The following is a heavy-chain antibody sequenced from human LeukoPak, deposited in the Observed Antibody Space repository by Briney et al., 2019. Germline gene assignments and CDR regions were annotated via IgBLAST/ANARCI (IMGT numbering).Heavy chain of an antibody. Sequence: ASVKVSCKASGYTFTGYYMHWVRQAPGQGLEWMGWINPNSGGTNYAQKLQGRVTMTRDTSISTAYMELSRLRSDDTAVYYCARGTRYSYGKFDYWGQGTLVTVSS. CDR1: GYTFTGYY. CDR2: INPNSGGT. J-gene: IGHJ4*02. V-gene: IGHV1-2*02. D-gene: IGHD5-18*01. CDR3: ARGTRYSYGKFDY.